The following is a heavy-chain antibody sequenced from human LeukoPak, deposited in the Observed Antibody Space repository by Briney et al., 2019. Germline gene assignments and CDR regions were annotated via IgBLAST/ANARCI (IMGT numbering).Heavy chain of an antibody. J-gene: IGHJ6*03. D-gene: IGHD6-19*01. V-gene: IGHV3-23*01. Sequence: GGTLRLSCAASGFTFSSYGMSWVRQAPGKGLEWVSAISGSGGSTYYADSVKGRFTISRDNSKNTLYLQMNSLRAEDTAVYYCAKDGGGGWNLYYMDVWGKGTTVTISS. CDR3: AKDGGGGWNLYYMDV. CDR1: GFTFSSYG. CDR2: ISGSGGST.